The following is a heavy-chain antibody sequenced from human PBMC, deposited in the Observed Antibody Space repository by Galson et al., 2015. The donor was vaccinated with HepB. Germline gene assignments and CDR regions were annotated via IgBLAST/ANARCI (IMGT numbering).Heavy chain of an antibody. CDR1: GFTFSSYE. CDR2: ISSSSTTI. V-gene: IGHV3-48*03. Sequence: SLRLSCAASGFTFSSYEMNWVRQAPGKGLEWVSYISSSSTTIYYADSVKGRFTISRDNAKNSLYLQMNSLRTEDTAVYYCARGSGHPNMDVWGKGSTVTVSS. CDR3: ARGSGHPNMDV. D-gene: IGHD2-15*01. J-gene: IGHJ6*03.